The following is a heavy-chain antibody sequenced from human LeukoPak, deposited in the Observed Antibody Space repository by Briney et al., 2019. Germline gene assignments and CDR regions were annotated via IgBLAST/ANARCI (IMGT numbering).Heavy chain of an antibody. CDR1: GGSISSYY. Sequence: SETLSLTCTVSGGSISSYYWSWIRQPPGKGLEWIGYIYYSGSTNYNPPLKSRVTISVDTSKNQFSLKLSSVTAVDTAVYYCARGAAYCGGDCRWFDPWGQGTLVTVSS. V-gene: IGHV4-59*01. J-gene: IGHJ5*02. CDR3: ARGAAYCGGDCRWFDP. D-gene: IGHD2-21*02. CDR2: IYYSGST.